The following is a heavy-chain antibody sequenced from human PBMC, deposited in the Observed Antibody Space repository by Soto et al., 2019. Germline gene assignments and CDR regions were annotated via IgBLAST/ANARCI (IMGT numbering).Heavy chain of an antibody. V-gene: IGHV4-59*01. CDR2: IYYSGST. CDR1: GGSISSYY. D-gene: IGHD3-3*01. J-gene: IGHJ6*02. CDR3: ARGSKSYDFWSGYPYYYYYGMDV. Sequence: PSETLSLTCTVSGGSISSYYWSWIRQPPGKGLEWIGYIYYSGSTNYNPSLKSRVTISVDTSKNQFSLKLSSVTAADTAVYYCARGSKSYDFWSGYPYYYYYGMDVWGQGTTVTVSS.